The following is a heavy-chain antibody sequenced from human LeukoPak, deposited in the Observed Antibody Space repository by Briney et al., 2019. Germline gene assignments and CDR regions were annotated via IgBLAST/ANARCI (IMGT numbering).Heavy chain of an antibody. Sequence: GESLKISCKGSGYTFTGYYMHWVRQAPGQGLEWMGWINPNSGGTNYAQKFQGRVTMTRDTSISTAYMELSRLRSDDAAVYYCAREGIAAAGEISFDYWGQGTLVTVSS. CDR3: AREGIAAAGEISFDY. J-gene: IGHJ4*02. CDR1: GYTFTGYY. D-gene: IGHD6-13*01. CDR2: INPNSGGT. V-gene: IGHV1-2*02.